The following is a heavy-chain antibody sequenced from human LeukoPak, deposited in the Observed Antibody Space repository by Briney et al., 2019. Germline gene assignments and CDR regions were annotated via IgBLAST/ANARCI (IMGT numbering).Heavy chain of an antibody. J-gene: IGHJ4*02. CDR2: ISSTSNDI. CDR1: GFTFNSYS. D-gene: IGHD6-19*01. Sequence: PGGSLRLSCAASGFTFNSYSMNWVRQAPGKGLEWVSSISSTSNDIYYADSVKGRLTISRDNAKNSLYLQMNSLGAEDTAVYYCARVGTQWLVPGQGNFDYWGQGTLVTVSS. V-gene: IGHV3-21*01. CDR3: ARVGTQWLVPGQGNFDY.